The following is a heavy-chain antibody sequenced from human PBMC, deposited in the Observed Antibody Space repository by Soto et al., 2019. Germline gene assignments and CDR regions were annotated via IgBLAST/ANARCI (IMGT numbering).Heavy chain of an antibody. CDR3: ARGMVRGVIDY. V-gene: IGHV4-34*01. J-gene: IGHJ4*02. D-gene: IGHD3-10*01. CDR2: INHSGST. CDR1: GGSFSGYY. Sequence: SETLSLTCAVYGGSFSGYYWSWIRQPPGKGLEWIGEINHSGSTNYNPSLKSRVTISVDTSKNQFSLKLRSVTAADTAVYYCARGMVRGVIDYWGQGTLVTVSS.